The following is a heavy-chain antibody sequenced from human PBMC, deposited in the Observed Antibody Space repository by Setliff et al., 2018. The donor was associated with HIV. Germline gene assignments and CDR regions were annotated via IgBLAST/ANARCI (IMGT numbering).Heavy chain of an antibody. D-gene: IGHD6-19*01. CDR2: IIPFFHSQ. CDR3: ATRPVAGNVWKAHYYGMDV. J-gene: IGHJ6*02. V-gene: IGHV1-69*13. CDR1: GGTFSSYA. Sequence: PVKVSCKAFGGTFSSYAFSWVREAPGQGLEWMGGIIPFFHSQNYAQRFQGRLTITADEFTTTAYMELGSLTPEDTAIYFCATRPVAGNVWKAHYYGMDVWGQGTTVTVSS.